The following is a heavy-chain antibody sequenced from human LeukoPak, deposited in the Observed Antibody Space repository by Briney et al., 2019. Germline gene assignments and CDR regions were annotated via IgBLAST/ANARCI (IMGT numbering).Heavy chain of an antibody. J-gene: IGHJ6*02. CDR2: IYPGDSDT. CDR1: GYSFTSYW. Sequence: GESLKISCKGSGYSFTSYWIGWVRQMPGKGLEWMGIIYPGDSDTRYSPSFHGQVTISADKSISTAYLQWSSLKASDTAMYYCARQYCSSTSCYADYYYGMDVWGQGTTVTVSS. D-gene: IGHD2-2*01. V-gene: IGHV5-51*01. CDR3: ARQYCSSTSCYADYYYGMDV.